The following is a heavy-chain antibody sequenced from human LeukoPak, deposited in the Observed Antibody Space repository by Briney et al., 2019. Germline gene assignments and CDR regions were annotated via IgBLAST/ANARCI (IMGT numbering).Heavy chain of an antibody. D-gene: IGHD6-19*01. CDR2: ISWNSGSI. CDR1: GFTFDDYA. J-gene: IGHJ2*01. Sequence: GGSLRLSCAASGFTFDDYAMHWVRQAPGKGLEWVSGISWNSGSIGYADSVKGRFTISRDNAKNSLYLQMNSLRAEDTALYYCAKDIGSSGHRYFDLWGRGTLVTVSS. CDR3: AKDIGSSGHRYFDL. V-gene: IGHV3-9*01.